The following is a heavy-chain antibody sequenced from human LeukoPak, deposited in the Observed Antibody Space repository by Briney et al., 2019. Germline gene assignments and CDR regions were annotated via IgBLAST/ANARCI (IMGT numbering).Heavy chain of an antibody. D-gene: IGHD3-22*01. J-gene: IGHJ6*03. V-gene: IGHV1-69*05. Sequence: SVKVSCKASGGTFSSYAISWVRQAPGQGLEWMGRIIPIFGTANYAQKFQGGVTITTDESTSTAYMELSSLRSEDTAVYYCARDLNYDSSGYRPGENYYYYMDVWGKGTTVTVSS. CDR3: ARDLNYDSSGYRPGENYYYYMDV. CDR2: IIPIFGTA. CDR1: GGTFSSYA.